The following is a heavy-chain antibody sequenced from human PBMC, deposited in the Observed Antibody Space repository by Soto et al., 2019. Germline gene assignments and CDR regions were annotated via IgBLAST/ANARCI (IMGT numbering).Heavy chain of an antibody. CDR3: ARTAPGDYYDSSGELDY. Sequence: PSETLSLSCAASGFTFSSYSMNWVRQAPGKGLEWVSSISSSSSYIYYADSVKGRFTISRDNAKNSLYLQMNSLRAEDTAVYYCARTAPGDYYDSSGELDYWGQGTLVTVSS. CDR1: GFTFSSYS. J-gene: IGHJ4*02. CDR2: ISSSSSYI. V-gene: IGHV3-21*01. D-gene: IGHD3-22*01.